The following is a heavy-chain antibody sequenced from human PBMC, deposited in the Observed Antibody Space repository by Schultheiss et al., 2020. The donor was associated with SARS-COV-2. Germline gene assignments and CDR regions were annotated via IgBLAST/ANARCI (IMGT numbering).Heavy chain of an antibody. CDR1: GFAFSSYA. CDR2: IGTGGDT. CDR3: AKPPMNGWELPYDY. V-gene: IGHV3/OR16-10*01. Sequence: GGSLRLSCAASGFAFSSYALHWVRRAPGKGLEWVSAIGTGGDTYYADSVKGRFTISRDNSKNTLYLQMNSLRAEDTAVYYCAKPPMNGWELPYDYWGQGTLVTVSS. J-gene: IGHJ4*02. D-gene: IGHD1-26*01.